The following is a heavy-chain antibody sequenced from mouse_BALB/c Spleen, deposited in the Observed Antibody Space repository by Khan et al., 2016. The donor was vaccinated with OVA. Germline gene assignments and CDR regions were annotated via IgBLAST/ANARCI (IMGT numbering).Heavy chain of an antibody. Sequence: QVQLKESGPGLVAPSQSLSITCTVSGFSLTDYAVSWIRQPPGKGLEWLGVIWVSGSKYYNSVLKHRLSISKDNSKSQVFLKMHCLQTDDTAIYFCARDPPYYSMDYWGQGTSVTVSS. CDR2: IWVSGSK. J-gene: IGHJ4*01. V-gene: IGHV2-6-5*01. CDR1: GFSLTDYA. CDR3: ARDPPYYSMDY.